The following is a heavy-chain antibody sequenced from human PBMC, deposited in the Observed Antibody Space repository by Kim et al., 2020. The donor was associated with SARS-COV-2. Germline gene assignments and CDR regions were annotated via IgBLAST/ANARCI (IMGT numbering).Heavy chain of an antibody. Sequence: RPSFQGQVTISADKSISTAYLQWSSLKASDTAMYYCARLYGSGSYGNWFDPWGQGTLVTVSS. J-gene: IGHJ5*02. CDR3: ARLYGSGSYGNWFDP. V-gene: IGHV5-51*01. D-gene: IGHD3-10*01.